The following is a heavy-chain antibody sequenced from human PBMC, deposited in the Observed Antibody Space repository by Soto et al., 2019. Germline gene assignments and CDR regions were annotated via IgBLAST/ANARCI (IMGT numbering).Heavy chain of an antibody. D-gene: IGHD1-7*01. V-gene: IGHV3-23*01. J-gene: IGHJ4*02. CDR2: ISGSGVST. Sequence: EVQLLESGGGVVQPGGSLRLSCAASGFTFSNYAMSWVRQAPGKWTEWVSGISGSGVSTNYADSVKGRFTIARDNSKNTVHLQMNSLRAEDTAVYYCAKDSHQPGTTSYFDYWGQGTLVTVS. CDR1: GFTFSNYA. CDR3: AKDSHQPGTTSYFDY.